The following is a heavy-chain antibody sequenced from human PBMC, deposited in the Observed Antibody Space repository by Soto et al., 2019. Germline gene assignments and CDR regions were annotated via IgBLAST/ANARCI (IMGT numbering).Heavy chain of an antibody. CDR1: GFSLSTSGVG. J-gene: IGHJ4*02. CDR3: ARHNWNDGTFDY. D-gene: IGHD1-1*01. V-gene: IGHV2-5*02. CDR2: IYWDDDK. Sequence: QITLKESGPTLVKPTQTLTLTCTFSGFSLSTSGVGVGWIRQPPGKALEWLALIYWDDDKRYSPSLKSTLTITKDTSKNQVVLTMTNMDPVDTATYYCARHNWNDGTFDYWGQGTLVTVSS.